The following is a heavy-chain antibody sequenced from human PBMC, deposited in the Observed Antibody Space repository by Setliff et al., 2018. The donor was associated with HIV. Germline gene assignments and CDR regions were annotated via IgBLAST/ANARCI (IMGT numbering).Heavy chain of an antibody. D-gene: IGHD3-3*01. CDR1: GYTFTSYY. J-gene: IGHJ4*02. V-gene: IGHV1-18*04. CDR3: ARGGGGYNFWSGYPSFDY. Sequence: GASVKVSCKASGYTFTSYYIHWVRQAPGQGLEWMGWISAYNGNTNYAQKLQGRVTMTTDTSASTACMELRRLRSDDTAVSYCARGGGGYNFWSGYPSFDYWGQGTLVTVSS. CDR2: ISAYNGNT.